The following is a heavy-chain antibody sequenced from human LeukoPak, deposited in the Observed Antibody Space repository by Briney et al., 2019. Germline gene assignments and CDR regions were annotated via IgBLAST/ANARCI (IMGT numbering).Heavy chain of an antibody. CDR2: VSAYADDT. V-gene: IGHV1-18*01. CDR1: GYTFTSYG. D-gene: IGHD1-26*01. CDR3: ARDCIGCLGFDY. Sequence: GASVKVSCKASGYTFTSYGISWVRQAPGQGLEWMGWVSAYADDTNYVQKFRGRITMTTDTSTSTAYMELRSLRSDDTAVYYCARDCIGCLGFDYWGQGTLVTLSS. J-gene: IGHJ4*02.